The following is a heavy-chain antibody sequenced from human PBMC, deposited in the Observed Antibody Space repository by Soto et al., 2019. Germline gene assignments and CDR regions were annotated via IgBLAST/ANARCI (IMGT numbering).Heavy chain of an antibody. V-gene: IGHV1-18*01. CDR2: ISANNGNT. CDR1: GYTLTSYG. Sequence: PSVKVSCKASGYTLTSYGISWVRQAPGQGLEWMGWISANNGNTIYAQKLQGRVTMTTDTSTNTAYMELRSLRSDDTAVYYCARPLQQLAPNFDYWGQGTLVTVSS. D-gene: IGHD6-13*01. J-gene: IGHJ4*02. CDR3: ARPLQQLAPNFDY.